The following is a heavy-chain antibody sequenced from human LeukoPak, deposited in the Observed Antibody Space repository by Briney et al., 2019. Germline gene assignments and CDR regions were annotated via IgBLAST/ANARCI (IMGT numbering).Heavy chain of an antibody. CDR3: ASAPGGGGYSSYYYGMDV. D-gene: IGHD2-15*01. J-gene: IGHJ6*02. Sequence: GGSLRLSCAASGFTFSSYAMHWVRQAPGKGLEWVAVISYDGSNKYYADSVKGRFTISRDNSKNTLYLQMNSLRAEDTAVYYCASAPGGGGYSSYYYGMDVWGQGTTVTVSS. V-gene: IGHV3-30-3*01. CDR1: GFTFSSYA. CDR2: ISYDGSNK.